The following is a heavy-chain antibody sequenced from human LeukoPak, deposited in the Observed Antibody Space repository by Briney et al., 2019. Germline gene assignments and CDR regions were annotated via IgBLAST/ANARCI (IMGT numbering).Heavy chain of an antibody. J-gene: IGHJ4*02. CDR2: ISSSGSTI. Sequence: GGSLRLSCAASGFTFSDYYMSWIRQAPGKGLEWVSYISSSGSTIYYADSVKGRFTISRDNAKNSLYLQMNSLRAEDTAVYYCARRASYYYGSGSKDYFDYWGQGTLVTVSS. CDR1: GFTFSDYY. D-gene: IGHD3-10*01. V-gene: IGHV3-11*04. CDR3: ARRASYYYGSGSKDYFDY.